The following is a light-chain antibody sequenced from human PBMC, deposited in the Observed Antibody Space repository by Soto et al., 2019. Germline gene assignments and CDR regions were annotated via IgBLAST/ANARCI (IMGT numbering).Light chain of an antibody. Sequence: QSVLTQPASVSGSPGQSIAISCTGSSSDVGGYKYVSWYQQHPGKAPKLMIYDVSTRPSGFSDRFSGSKSGNTASLTISGLKSEDEADYYCSSYTSSNSYVFGTGTKVTVL. CDR2: DVS. CDR3: SSYTSSNSYV. J-gene: IGLJ1*01. V-gene: IGLV2-14*03. CDR1: SSDVGGYKY.